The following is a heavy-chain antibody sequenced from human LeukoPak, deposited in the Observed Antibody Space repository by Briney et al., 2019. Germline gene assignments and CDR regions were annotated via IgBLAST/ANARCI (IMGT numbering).Heavy chain of an antibody. Sequence: HPGGSLRLSCAASGFTFSSYGMHWVRQAPGKGLEWVAVISYDGSIKYYADSVKGRFTISRDNSKNTLYLQMNSLRAEDTAVYYCVKASFAHIVMGYFQHWGQGTLVTVSS. J-gene: IGHJ1*01. D-gene: IGHD2-21*01. CDR1: GFTFSSYG. V-gene: IGHV3-30*18. CDR3: VKASFAHIVMGYFQH. CDR2: ISYDGSIK.